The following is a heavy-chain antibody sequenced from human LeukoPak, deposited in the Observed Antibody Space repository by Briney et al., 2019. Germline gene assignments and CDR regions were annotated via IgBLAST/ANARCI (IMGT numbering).Heavy chain of an antibody. CDR3: AKGPRGIAVDLYYFDY. J-gene: IGHJ4*02. V-gene: IGHV3-23*01. CDR1: GFTFSSYA. CDR2: ISGSGGST. Sequence: GGSLRLSCAASGFTFSSYAMSWVRQAPGKGLEWVSAISGSGGSTYYADSVKGRFTISRDNSKNTLYLQMNSLRAEDTAVYYCAKGPRGIAVDLYYFDYWGQGTLVTVSS. D-gene: IGHD6-19*01.